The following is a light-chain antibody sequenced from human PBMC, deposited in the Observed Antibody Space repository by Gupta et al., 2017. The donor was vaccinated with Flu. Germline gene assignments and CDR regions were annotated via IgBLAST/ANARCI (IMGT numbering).Light chain of an antibody. CDR2: DAA. CDR1: QIVSSN. Sequence: ATQSVSPGERATLTCRASQIVSSNLAWDRQKPGQAPRLLIDDAATRATCIPARFSGSGSGTEFTLTISSLQSEDFAVDYCQQYNNWPPWTFGQGTKVEIK. CDR3: QQYNNWPPWT. J-gene: IGKJ1*01. V-gene: IGKV3-15*01.